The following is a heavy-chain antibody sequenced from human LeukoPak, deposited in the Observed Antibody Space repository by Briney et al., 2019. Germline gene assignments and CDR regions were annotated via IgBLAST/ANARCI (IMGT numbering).Heavy chain of an antibody. CDR1: GFTFSSYW. CDR2: IKQDGSEK. J-gene: IGHJ6*03. Sequence: GGSLRLSCAASGFTFSSYWMSWVRQAPGKGLEWVANIKQDGSEKYYVDSVKGRFTISRDNAKNSLYLQMNSLRAEDTAVYYCARGDYSSSWYPYYYYMDVWGKGTTVTVSS. V-gene: IGHV3-7*01. D-gene: IGHD6-13*01. CDR3: ARGDYSSSWYPYYYYMDV.